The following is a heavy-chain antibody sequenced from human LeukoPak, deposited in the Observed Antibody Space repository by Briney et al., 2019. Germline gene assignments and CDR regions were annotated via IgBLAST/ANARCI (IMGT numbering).Heavy chain of an antibody. J-gene: IGHJ4*02. D-gene: IGHD3-3*01. Sequence: ASVKVSCKASGYTFTSYGISWVRQAPGQGLEWMGRISAYNGNTNYAQKLQGRVTMTTDTSTSTAYMELRSLRSDDTAVYYCARGGGQYYDFWSGYPTFDYWGQGTLVTVSS. CDR1: GYTFTSYG. CDR3: ARGGGQYYDFWSGYPTFDY. V-gene: IGHV1-18*01. CDR2: ISAYNGNT.